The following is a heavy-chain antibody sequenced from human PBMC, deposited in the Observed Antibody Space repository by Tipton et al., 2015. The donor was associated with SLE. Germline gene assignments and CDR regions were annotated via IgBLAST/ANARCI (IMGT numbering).Heavy chain of an antibody. Sequence: TLSLTCTVSGGSISSYYWSWIRQPPGKGLEWIGYIYYSGSTNYNPSLKGRVTISVDTSKNQFSLKLSSVTAADTAVYYCARAPSSGFYSDYWGQGTLVTVSS. J-gene: IGHJ4*02. CDR1: GGSISSYY. V-gene: IGHV4-59*01. CDR3: ARAPSSGFYSDY. CDR2: IYYSGST. D-gene: IGHD6-25*01.